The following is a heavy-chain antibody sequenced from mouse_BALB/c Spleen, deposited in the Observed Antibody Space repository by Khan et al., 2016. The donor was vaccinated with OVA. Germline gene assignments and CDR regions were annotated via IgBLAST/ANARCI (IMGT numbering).Heavy chain of an antibody. CDR2: ISYSGNT. CDR1: GYSITSEYT. J-gene: IGHJ3*01. V-gene: IGHV3-2*02. Sequence: EVQLQESGPGLVKPSQSLSLTCTVTGYSITSEYTWNWIRQFPENKLEWMGFISYSGNTRYNPSLKSRISITRDTSKIQFFLQLNSVTSEDTATYYCARKDYYDYDPFPYWGQGTLVTVSA. CDR3: ARKDYYDYDPFPY. D-gene: IGHD2-4*01.